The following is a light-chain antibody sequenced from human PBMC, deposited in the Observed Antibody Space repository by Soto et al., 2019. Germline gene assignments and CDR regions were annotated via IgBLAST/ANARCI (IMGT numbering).Light chain of an antibody. CDR1: MRDVGAYNL. J-gene: IGLJ3*02. CDR3: SAYTARSTLV. CDR2: EVR. V-gene: IGLV2-14*01. Sequence: QSALTPPASVSGSAGQSITISCSGTMRDVGAYNLVSWYQQHPGTAPKLIIYEVRNRPSGISSRFSGSRSGNTASLTISGLQPEDEGDYYCSAYTARSTLVFGGGTKVTVL.